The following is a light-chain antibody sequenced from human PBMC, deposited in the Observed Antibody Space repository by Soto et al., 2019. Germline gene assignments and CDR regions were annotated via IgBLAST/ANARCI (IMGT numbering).Light chain of an antibody. J-gene: IGLJ1*01. CDR3: CSHADRYAYV. CDR1: SSDVGAYNY. Sequence: QSALTQPRSVSGSPGQSVTISCTGTSSDVGAYNYVSWYQHLPGQAPKVMIYDVTKRPSGVPDRFSGSNSGETASLTISDLQAEDEADYYCCSHADRYAYVFGPGTKVNVL. CDR2: DVT. V-gene: IGLV2-11*01.